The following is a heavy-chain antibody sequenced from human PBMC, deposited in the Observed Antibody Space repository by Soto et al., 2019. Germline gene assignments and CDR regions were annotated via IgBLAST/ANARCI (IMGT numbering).Heavy chain of an antibody. CDR3: ARVEMATISRYYYGMDV. J-gene: IGHJ6*02. CDR1: GGTFSSYA. CDR2: IIPIFGTA. D-gene: IGHD5-12*01. V-gene: IGHV1-69*13. Sequence: VKVSCKASGGTFSSYAISWVRQAPGQGLEWMGGIIPIFGTANYAQKFQGRVTITADESTSTAYMELSSLRSEDTAVYYCARVEMATISRYYYGMDVWGQGTTVTVSS.